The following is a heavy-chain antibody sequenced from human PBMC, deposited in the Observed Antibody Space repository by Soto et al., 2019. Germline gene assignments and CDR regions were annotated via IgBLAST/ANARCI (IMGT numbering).Heavy chain of an antibody. CDR1: GFTFSGSA. J-gene: IGHJ4*02. Sequence: LSLTCAASGFTFSGSAMHWVRQASGKGLEWVGRIRSKANSYATAYAASVKGRFTISRDDSKNTAYLQMNSLKTEDTAVYYCIPDHYYDSSGYPLFYYWGQGTLVTVSS. CDR2: IRSKANSYAT. D-gene: IGHD3-22*01. CDR3: IPDHYYDSSGYPLFYY. V-gene: IGHV3-73*01.